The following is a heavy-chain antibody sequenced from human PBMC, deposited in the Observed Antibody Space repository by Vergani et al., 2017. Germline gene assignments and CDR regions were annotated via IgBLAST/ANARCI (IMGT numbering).Heavy chain of an antibody. V-gene: IGHV1-2*02. CDR1: GGTFSSYT. CDR3: ARDLVRFYFDY. CDR2: INPNSGGT. J-gene: IGHJ4*02. D-gene: IGHD3-3*01. Sequence: QVQLVQSGAEVKKPGSSVKVSCKASGGTFSSYTISWVRQAPGQGLEWMGRINPNSGGTNYAQKFQGRVTMTRDTSISTAYMELSRLRSDDTAVYYCARDLVRFYFDYWGQGTLVTVSS.